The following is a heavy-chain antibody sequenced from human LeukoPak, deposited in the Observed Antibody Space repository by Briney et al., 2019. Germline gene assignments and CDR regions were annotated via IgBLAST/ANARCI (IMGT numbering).Heavy chain of an antibody. CDR1: GGSISSGGYY. CDR3: ARHGVVNHFDY. V-gene: IGHV4-61*08. D-gene: IGHD3-3*01. CDR2: IYYSGST. Sequence: SQTLSLTCTVSGGSISSGGYYWSWIRQPPGKGLEWIGYIYYSGSTNYNPSLKSRVTISVDTSKNQFSLKLSSVTAADTAVYYCARHGVVNHFDYWGQGTLVTVSS. J-gene: IGHJ4*02.